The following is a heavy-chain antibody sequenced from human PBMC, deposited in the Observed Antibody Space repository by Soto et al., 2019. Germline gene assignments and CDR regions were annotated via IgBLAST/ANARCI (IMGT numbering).Heavy chain of an antibody. J-gene: IGHJ4*02. CDR2: MHRGGTT. V-gene: IGHV3-53*01. D-gene: IGHD5-18*01. CDR1: GFSVSATS. Sequence: GGSLRLSCVVSGFSVSATSIFWVRQATGKGLEWVSLMHRGGTTDNADSVKGRFTTSRDKSKNTLYLHMNGLRVEDTAVYYCARVNTTLVDHFDCWGQGTLVTVS. CDR3: ARVNTTLVDHFDC.